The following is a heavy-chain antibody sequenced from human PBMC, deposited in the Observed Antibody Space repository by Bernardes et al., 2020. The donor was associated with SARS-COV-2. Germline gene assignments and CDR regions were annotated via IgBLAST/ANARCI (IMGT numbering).Heavy chain of an antibody. Sequence: GGSLRLSCAASGFTFDDYGMSWVRQAPGKGLEWVSGINWNGGSTGYADSVKGRFTISRDNAKNSLYLQMNSLRAEDTALYHCASLSAHALDAFDIWGQGTMVTVSS. J-gene: IGHJ3*02. CDR1: GFTFDDYG. CDR3: ASLSAHALDAFDI. V-gene: IGHV3-20*01. D-gene: IGHD6-6*01. CDR2: INWNGGST.